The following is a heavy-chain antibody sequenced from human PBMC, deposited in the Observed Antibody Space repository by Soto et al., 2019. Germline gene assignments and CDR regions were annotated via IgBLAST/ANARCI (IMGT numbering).Heavy chain of an antibody. J-gene: IGHJ4*02. D-gene: IGHD5-18*01. CDR2: IWYDGSNK. V-gene: IGHV3-33*01. CDR3: GRDGALGDTAVVDS. CDR1: GFTFSTYG. Sequence: QVQLVESGGGVVQPGKSLRLSCAASGFTFSTYGMPWVRKAPGKGLEGVAVIWYDGSNKYHGDSLKGRFTISRDNSKNTLYLQINNLRAEDTAVYYCGRDGALGDTAVVDSWGQGTLVTVSS.